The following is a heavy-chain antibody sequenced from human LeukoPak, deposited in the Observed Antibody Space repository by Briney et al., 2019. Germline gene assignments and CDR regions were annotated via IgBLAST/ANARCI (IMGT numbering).Heavy chain of an antibody. D-gene: IGHD3-16*01. J-gene: IGHJ4*02. V-gene: IGHV3-33*01. CDR1: GFTFSSYG. Sequence: GRSLRLSCAASGFTFSSYGMHWVRQAPGKGLEWVAVIWYDGSNKYYADSVKGRFTISRDNSKNTLYLQMNSLRAEDTAVYYCARDTSGGARLGYWGQGTLVTVSS. CDR2: IWYDGSNK. CDR3: ARDTSGGARLGY.